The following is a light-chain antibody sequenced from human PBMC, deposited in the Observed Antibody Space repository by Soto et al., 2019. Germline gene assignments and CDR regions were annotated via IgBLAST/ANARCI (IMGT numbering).Light chain of an antibody. CDR3: QQYNTYWT. CDR2: KTS. Sequence: IQMTQSPSTLSASVGDTVTIPCRASQSVSLWLAWYQQKPGKAPNLLIYKTSTLESGVPSRFSGGGSGTEFTLTIRSLQPEDFATYYCQQYNTYWTFGQGTKVDIK. CDR1: QSVSLW. V-gene: IGKV1-5*03. J-gene: IGKJ1*01.